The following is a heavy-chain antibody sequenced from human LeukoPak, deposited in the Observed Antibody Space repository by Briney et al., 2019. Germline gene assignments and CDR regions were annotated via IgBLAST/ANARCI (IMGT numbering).Heavy chain of an antibody. Sequence: GGSLRLSCAVSGFTLSNSAMHWVRQAPGKGLERVATISFDESEKFYADSVKGRFTISRDTSKNTVHLQMNSLRAEDTAVYYCAKDKNWSWSLEYWGQGTLVTVSS. CDR2: ISFDESEK. J-gene: IGHJ4*02. CDR3: AKDKNWSWSLEY. V-gene: IGHV3-30*18. CDR1: GFTLSNSA. D-gene: IGHD6-13*01.